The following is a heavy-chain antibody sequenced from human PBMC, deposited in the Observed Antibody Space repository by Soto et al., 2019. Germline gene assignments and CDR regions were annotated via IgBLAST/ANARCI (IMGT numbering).Heavy chain of an antibody. CDR3: ARGKSGTFYGAFDI. J-gene: IGHJ3*02. V-gene: IGHV1-46*03. D-gene: IGHD1-26*01. Sequence: QVQLVQSGAEVKKPGASVNVSCKASGYTFTNYYMHWVRQAPGQGLEWMGIINPVGGSTVYAHRFQGSVTLTRDTSTSTMYMELSSLTSEDTAVYYCARGKSGTFYGAFDIWGQGTMVSVSS. CDR2: INPVGGST. CDR1: GYTFTNYY.